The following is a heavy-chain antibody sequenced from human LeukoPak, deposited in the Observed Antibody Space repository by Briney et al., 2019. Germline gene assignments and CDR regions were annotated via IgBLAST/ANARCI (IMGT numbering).Heavy chain of an antibody. J-gene: IGHJ4*02. D-gene: IGHD5-18*01. CDR2: ISWNSGSI. V-gene: IGHV3-9*01. CDR3: TKTSGYSYGELDY. CDR1: GFTFDDYA. Sequence: PGRSLRLSCAASGFTFDDYAMHWVRQAPGKGLEWVSGISWNSGSIAYADSVKGRFTISRDNAKNSLYLQMNSLRAEDTALYYCTKTSGYSYGELDYWGQGTLVTVSS.